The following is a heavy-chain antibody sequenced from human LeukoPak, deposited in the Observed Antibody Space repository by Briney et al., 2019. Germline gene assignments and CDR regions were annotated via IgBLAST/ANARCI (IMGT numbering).Heavy chain of an antibody. CDR1: GFTFNNYA. D-gene: IGHD2-2*01. CDR2: LSDDGGST. Sequence: PGGSLRLSCAASGFTFNNYAMNWVRQAPGKGLEWVSGLSDDGGSTYYADSVKGRSTISRDNSKNTLYLQMNSLRAEDTAVYYCAKGNLIVVSTAPFDYWSQGTLVTVST. J-gene: IGHJ4*02. CDR3: AKGNLIVVSTAPFDY. V-gene: IGHV3-23*01.